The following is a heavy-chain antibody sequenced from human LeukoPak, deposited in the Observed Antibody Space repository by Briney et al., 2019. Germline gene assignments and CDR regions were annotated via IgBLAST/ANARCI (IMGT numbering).Heavy chain of an antibody. CDR1: GFTFSSDS. V-gene: IGHV3-21*01. CDR3: ARGGVSKAWSGTGGFDD. J-gene: IGHJ4*02. D-gene: IGHD3-3*01. CDR2: ISSSSNYI. Sequence: GGSLRLSCAATGFTFSSDSMNWVRQAPGKGLEWVSSISSSSNYIFYADSVKGRFTISRDNAKNTLYLQMNSLRVEDRAVYYCARGGVSKAWSGTGGFDDWCQGSLVTVSS.